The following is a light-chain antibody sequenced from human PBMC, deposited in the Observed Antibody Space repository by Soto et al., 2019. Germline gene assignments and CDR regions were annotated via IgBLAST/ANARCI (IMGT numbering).Light chain of an antibody. CDR1: SSDVGAYNY. CDR2: DVS. Sequence: QSALTQPRSVSGSPGQSVTISCTGTSSDVGAYNYVSWYQQHPGKAPKLMTYDVSKRPSGVPDRFSGSKSGNTASLTISGLQAEDEADYYCCSYADNYSYVFGTGTKLPVL. V-gene: IGLV2-11*01. CDR3: CSYADNYSYV. J-gene: IGLJ1*01.